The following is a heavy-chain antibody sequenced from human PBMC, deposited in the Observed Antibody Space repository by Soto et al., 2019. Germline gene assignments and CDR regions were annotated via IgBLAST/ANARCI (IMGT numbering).Heavy chain of an antibody. V-gene: IGHV1-2*02. CDR3: ARGGGVGVAGSAAFDM. CDR1: GYPVTAYY. D-gene: IGHD3-3*01. CDR2: INPATGAA. Sequence: QLHLVQSGAVVKKPGASVTVSCSASGYPVTAYYMHWVRQAPGRGLEWMGGINPATGAAKYTQTFQGRVTMTRNTSTSTVFMELGGRTSEETAGFYCARGGGVGVAGSAAFDMWGQGTLVTVSS. J-gene: IGHJ3*02.